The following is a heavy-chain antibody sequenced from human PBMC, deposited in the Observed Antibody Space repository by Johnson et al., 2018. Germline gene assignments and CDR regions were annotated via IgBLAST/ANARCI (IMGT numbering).Heavy chain of an antibody. V-gene: IGHV4-34*01. CDR2: INHSGST. J-gene: IGHJ6*03. D-gene: IGHD2-15*01. Sequence: QVQLQQWGAGLLKPSETLSLTCAVYGGSFSGYYWSWIRQPPGKGLEWIGEINHSGSTNYTPSLKSRVTISVDTSQNSLYLQMNSLRAEDTAVYYCAREGNGVVVVAATQHYYYYMDVWGKGTTVTVSS. CDR1: GGSFSGYY. CDR3: AREGNGVVVVAATQHYYYYMDV.